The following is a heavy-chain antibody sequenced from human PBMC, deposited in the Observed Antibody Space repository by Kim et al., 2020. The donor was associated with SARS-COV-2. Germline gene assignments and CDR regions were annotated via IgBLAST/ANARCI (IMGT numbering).Heavy chain of an antibody. V-gene: IGHV4-61*01. Sequence: SETLSLTCTVSGASVSSDIYYWSWIRQPPGKGLEYIGYLFHTGSTHYKPSLKSRVTMSVDTSKNQFSLHLRSVTAADAAGYYCARMKGGRLLFDYCGHGT. D-gene: IGHD4-17*01. CDR2: LFHTGST. CDR3: ARMKGGRLLFDY. J-gene: IGHJ4*01. CDR1: GASVSSDIYY.